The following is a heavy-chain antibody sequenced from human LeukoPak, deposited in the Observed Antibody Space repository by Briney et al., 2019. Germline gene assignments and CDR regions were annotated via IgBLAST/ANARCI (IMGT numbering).Heavy chain of an antibody. Sequence: LGASVKVSCKASGYTFTGYYMHWVRQAPGQGLEWMGWINPNSGGTNYAQKFQGRVTMTRDTSIRTAYMELSRLRSDDTAVYYCARSDFGVVNSPNSGNFDLWGRGTLVTVSS. CDR3: ARSDFGVVNSPNSGNFDL. D-gene: IGHD3-3*01. CDR1: GYTFTGYY. V-gene: IGHV1-2*03. J-gene: IGHJ2*01. CDR2: INPNSGGT.